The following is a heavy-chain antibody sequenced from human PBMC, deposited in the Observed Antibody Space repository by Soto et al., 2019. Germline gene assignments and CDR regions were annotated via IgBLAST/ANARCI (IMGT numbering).Heavy chain of an antibody. CDR3: AKDEGEFVLLWFKTFDY. V-gene: IGHV3-30*18. Sequence: ESGGGVVQPGRSLRLSCAASGFTFSSYGMHWVRQAPGKGLEWVAVISYDGSNKYYADSVKGRFTISRDNSKNTLYLQMNSLRAEDTAVYYCAKDEGEFVLLWFKTFDYWGQGTLVTVSS. CDR2: ISYDGSNK. D-gene: IGHD3-10*01. CDR1: GFTFSSYG. J-gene: IGHJ4*02.